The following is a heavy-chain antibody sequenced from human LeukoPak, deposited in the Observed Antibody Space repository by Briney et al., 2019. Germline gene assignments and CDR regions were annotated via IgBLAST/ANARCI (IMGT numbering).Heavy chain of an antibody. V-gene: IGHV4-59*01. Sequence: PSETLSLTCTVSGGSIGSYYWSWFRQPPGKGLEWIGYIYYSGSTNYNPSLKSRVTISVDTSKNQFSLKLSSVTAAGTAVYYCARGRGPYYDSSGYYRDAFDIWGQGTMVTVSS. J-gene: IGHJ3*02. CDR3: ARGRGPYYDSSGYYRDAFDI. CDR2: IYYSGST. D-gene: IGHD3-22*01. CDR1: GGSIGSYY.